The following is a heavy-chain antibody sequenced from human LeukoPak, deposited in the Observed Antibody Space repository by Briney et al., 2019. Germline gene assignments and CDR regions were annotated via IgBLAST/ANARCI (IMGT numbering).Heavy chain of an antibody. CDR3: AREFYDIWSGYHVFDY. CDR2: IKEDGSEK. D-gene: IGHD3-3*01. J-gene: IGHJ4*02. CDR1: GFTFNNYW. Sequence: GGSLRLSCAASGFTFNNYWMSWGRQAPEKGLEWVANIKEDGSEKDYVDSEKGRFTISRDNAKNSLYLEMSSLRAEDTAVYYCAREFYDIWSGYHVFDYWGQGTLVTVSS. V-gene: IGHV3-7*03.